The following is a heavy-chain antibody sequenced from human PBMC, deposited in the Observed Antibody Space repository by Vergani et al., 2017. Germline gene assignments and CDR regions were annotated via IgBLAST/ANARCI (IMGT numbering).Heavy chain of an antibody. V-gene: IGHV2-26*01. CDR1: GFSLSNARMG. J-gene: IGHJ4*02. CDR2: IFSNDEK. CDR3: ARTAGIAAAGMFFWDY. D-gene: IGHD6-13*01. Sequence: QVTLKESGHVLVKPTETLTLTCTVSGFSLSNARMGVSWIRQPPGKALEWLAHIFSNDEKSYSKSLKSRLPISKDTSKSQVVLTMTNMDPVDTATYYCARTAGIAAAGMFFWDYWGQGTLVTVSS.